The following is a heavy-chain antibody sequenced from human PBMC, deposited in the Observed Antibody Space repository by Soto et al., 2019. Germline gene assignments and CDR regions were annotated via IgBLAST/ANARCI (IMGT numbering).Heavy chain of an antibody. V-gene: IGHV4-4*07. J-gene: IGHJ6*02. CDR1: GGSISSYY. Sequence: PSETLSLTGTVSGGSISSYYWSWIRQPAGKGLEWIGRIYTSGSTNYNPSLKCRVTMSVDTSKNQFSLKLSSVTAADTAVYYCARDGTSLLWFGESSYNYGMDVWGQGTTVTVSS. D-gene: IGHD3-10*01. CDR2: IYTSGST. CDR3: ARDGTSLLWFGESSYNYGMDV.